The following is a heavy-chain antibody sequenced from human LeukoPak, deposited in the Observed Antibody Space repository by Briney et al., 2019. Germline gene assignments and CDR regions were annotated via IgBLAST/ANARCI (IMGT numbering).Heavy chain of an antibody. CDR1: GFTFSSYA. J-gene: IGHJ3*02. V-gene: IGHV3-30*04. Sequence: PGRSLRLSCAASGFTFSSYAMHWVRQAPGKGLEWVAVISYDGSNKYYADSVKGRFTISRDNSKNTLYLQMNSLRGEDTAVYYCAKGRWGLTINNFDIWGQGTMVTVSS. D-gene: IGHD3-9*01. CDR2: ISYDGSNK. CDR3: AKGRWGLTINNFDI.